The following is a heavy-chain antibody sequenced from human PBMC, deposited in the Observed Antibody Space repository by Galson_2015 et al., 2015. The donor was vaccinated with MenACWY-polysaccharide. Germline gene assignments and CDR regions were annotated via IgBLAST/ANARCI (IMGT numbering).Heavy chain of an antibody. CDR1: GYRFTSYW. CDR2: IYPGDSDT. CDR3: ARRQYYGSGTYCHPFDY. V-gene: IGHV5-51*03. Sequence: QSGAEVKKPGESLTFSCQVSGYRFTSYWIGWVRQMPGKGLEWMGIIYPGDSDTRYSPSFQGQVTISADKSITTAYLQWSSLKASDTAMYYCARRQYYGSGTYCHPFDYWGQGTLVTVSS. D-gene: IGHD3-10*01. J-gene: IGHJ4*02.